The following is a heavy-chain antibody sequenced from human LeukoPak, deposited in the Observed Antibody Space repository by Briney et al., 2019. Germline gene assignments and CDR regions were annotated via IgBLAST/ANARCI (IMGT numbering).Heavy chain of an antibody. V-gene: IGHV4-61*02. D-gene: IGHD2-8*01. CDR2: IYTSGST. Sequence: SQTLSLTCTVSGGSISSGSYYWSWIRQPAGKGLEWIGRIYTSGSTDYNPSLKSRVTISVDTSRNQFSLKLSSVTAADTAVYYCAREGYCTNGVCDTGFDPWGQGSLVTVSS. CDR1: GGSISSGSYY. J-gene: IGHJ5*02. CDR3: AREGYCTNGVCDTGFDP.